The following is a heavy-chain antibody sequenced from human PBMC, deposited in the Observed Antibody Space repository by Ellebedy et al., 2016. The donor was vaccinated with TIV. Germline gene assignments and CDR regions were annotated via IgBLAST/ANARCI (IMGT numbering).Heavy chain of an antibody. CDR1: GYTFTSYG. J-gene: IGHJ5*02. D-gene: IGHD3-16*02. CDR2: MNPNSGNT. Sequence: ASVKVSCXASGYTFTSYGISWVRQATGQGLEWMGWMNPNSGNTGYAQKFQGRVTMTRNTSISTAYMELSSLRSEDAAMYYCARPLRLGELSSWGQGTLVTVSS. CDR3: ARPLRLGELSS. V-gene: IGHV1-8*02.